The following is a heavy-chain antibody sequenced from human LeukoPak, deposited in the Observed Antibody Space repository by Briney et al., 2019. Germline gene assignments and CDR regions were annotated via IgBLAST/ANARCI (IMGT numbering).Heavy chain of an antibody. J-gene: IGHJ2*01. Sequence: SETLSLTCTVSGASFNSDDQYWNWIRQSPGKGLEWIGSIHPSGMLYNDPSLESRVTMSLDTSKNRFSLSLSSVTAADTAVYYCARDRLGATGHWRIDVWGRGTLVTVSS. D-gene: IGHD1-26*01. CDR2: IHPSGML. V-gene: IGHV4-39*07. CDR1: GASFNSDDQY. CDR3: ARDRLGATGHWRIDV.